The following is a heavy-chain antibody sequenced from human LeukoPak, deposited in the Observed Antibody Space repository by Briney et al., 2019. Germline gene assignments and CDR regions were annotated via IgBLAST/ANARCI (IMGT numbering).Heavy chain of an antibody. CDR3: ARWAYGDFDY. CDR1: GGSISSGDYY. V-gene: IGHV3-11*04. D-gene: IGHD4-17*01. Sequence: LSLTCTVSGGSISSGDYYWSWIRQPPGKGLEWVSYISSSSSIIYDADSVKGRFTISRDNAKNSLYLQMNSLRAEDTAVYYCARWAYGDFDYWGQGTLVTVSS. CDR2: ISSSSSII. J-gene: IGHJ4*02.